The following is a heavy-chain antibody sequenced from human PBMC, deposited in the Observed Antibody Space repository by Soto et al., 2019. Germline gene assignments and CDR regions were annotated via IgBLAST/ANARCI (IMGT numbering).Heavy chain of an antibody. CDR1: GFTFSSYA. V-gene: IGHV3-23*01. CDR3: AKVARFLEWLSSFDP. D-gene: IGHD3-3*01. Sequence: GGSLRLSCAASGFTFSSYAMSWVRQAPGKGLEWVSAISGSGGSTYYADSVKGRFPISRDNSKNTLYLQMNSLRAEDTAVYYCAKVARFLEWLSSFDPWGQGTLVTVSS. J-gene: IGHJ5*02. CDR2: ISGSGGST.